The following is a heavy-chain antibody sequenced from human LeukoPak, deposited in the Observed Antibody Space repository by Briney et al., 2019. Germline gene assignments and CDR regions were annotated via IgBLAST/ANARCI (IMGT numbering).Heavy chain of an antibody. Sequence: GGTLRLSCAASGFTLSSYGMHWVRQAPGKGLEWVAFTRYDGSNKYYAHSVKGRFTISRDNSKNTLNLQMNSLRAEDTAVYYCAKDLIAAAGTNLDYWGQGTLVTVSS. CDR1: GFTLSSYG. J-gene: IGHJ4*02. D-gene: IGHD6-13*01. CDR2: TRYDGSNK. CDR3: AKDLIAAAGTNLDY. V-gene: IGHV3-30*02.